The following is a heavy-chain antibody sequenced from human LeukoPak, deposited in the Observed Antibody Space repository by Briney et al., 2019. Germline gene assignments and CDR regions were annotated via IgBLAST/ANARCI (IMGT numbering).Heavy chain of an antibody. Sequence: SETLSLTCAVSGGSISSGGYSWSWIRQPPGKGLEWIGYIYHSGSTYYNPSLESRVTISVDRSKNQFSLKLSSVTAADTAVYYCARGSCSSTSCYNWFDPWGQGTLVTVSS. D-gene: IGHD2-2*02. J-gene: IGHJ5*02. V-gene: IGHV4-30-2*01. CDR2: IYHSGST. CDR3: ARGSCSSTSCYNWFDP. CDR1: GGSISSGGYS.